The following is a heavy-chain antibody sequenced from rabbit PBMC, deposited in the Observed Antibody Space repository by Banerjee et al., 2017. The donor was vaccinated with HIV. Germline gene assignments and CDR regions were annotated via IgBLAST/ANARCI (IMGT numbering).Heavy chain of an antibody. CDR3: VRDHIDGGGWNYDL. J-gene: IGHJ4*01. CDR2: IGGGGSGT. Sequence: QSLEESGGGLVQPEGSLTLTCTASGFSFSNSYCICWVRQAPGKGLEWIACIGGGGSGTHYASWAKGRFTISKPSSTTVTLQMTSLTAADTATYFCVRDHIDGGGWNYDLWGPGTLVTVS. D-gene: IGHD1-1*01. CDR1: GFSFSNSYC. V-gene: IGHV1S40*01.